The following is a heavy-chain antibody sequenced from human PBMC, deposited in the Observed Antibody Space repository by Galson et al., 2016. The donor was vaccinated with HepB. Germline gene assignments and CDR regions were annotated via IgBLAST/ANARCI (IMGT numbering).Heavy chain of an antibody. CDR2: ISGSAVYT. J-gene: IGHJ4*02. V-gene: IGHV3-23*01. D-gene: IGHD4/OR15-4a*01. CDR3: AKNRYDYGPLEV. Sequence: SLRLSCAASGFTFHNYGMSWVRQAPGKGLEWVSSISGSAVYTNYADSVKGRFTISRDNSETTLHLQMDSLRAEDTAVYYCAKNRYDYGPLEVWGQGTRVTVSS. CDR1: GFTFHNYG.